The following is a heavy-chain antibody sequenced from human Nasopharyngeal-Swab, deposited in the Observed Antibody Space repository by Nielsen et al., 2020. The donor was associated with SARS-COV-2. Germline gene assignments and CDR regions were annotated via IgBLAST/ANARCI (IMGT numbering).Heavy chain of an antibody. CDR1: GFTFSSYG. CDR3: ANGPAGSYWYFDL. J-gene: IGHJ2*01. CDR2: ISYDGSNK. D-gene: IGHD2-15*01. V-gene: IGHV3-30*18. Sequence: GGSLRPSCAASGFTFSSYGMHWVRQAPGKGLEWVAVISYDGSNKYYADSVKGRFTISRDNSKNTLYLQMNSLRAEDTAVYYCANGPAGSYWYFDLWGRGTLVTVSS.